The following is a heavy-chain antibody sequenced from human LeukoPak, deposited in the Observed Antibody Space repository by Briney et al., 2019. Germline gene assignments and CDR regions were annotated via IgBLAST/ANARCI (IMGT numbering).Heavy chain of an antibody. CDR2: IYYSGST. V-gene: IGHV4-39*01. J-gene: IGHJ4*02. CDR1: GGSISSSSYY. D-gene: IGHD1-1*01. Sequence: PSETLSLTCTVFGGSISSSSYYWGWISQPPGKGLEWIGSIYYSGSTYYNPSLKSRVTISVDTSKNQFSLKLSSVTAADTAVYYCATTGTLRYWGQGTLVTVSS. CDR3: ATTGTLRY.